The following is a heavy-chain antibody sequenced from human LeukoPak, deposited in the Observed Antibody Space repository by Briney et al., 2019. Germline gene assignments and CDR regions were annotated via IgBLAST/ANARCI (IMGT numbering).Heavy chain of an antibody. J-gene: IGHJ4*02. Sequence: ASVKVSCKASGYTFTTYTIHWVRQAPGQRLEWMGWIIAGNGNTKYSQKFQGRVTITRDTYASTAYMELSSLGSEDTAVYYCARQLPYLQFDHWGQGTLVTASS. CDR3: ARQLPYLQFDH. CDR2: IIAGNGNT. D-gene: IGHD2-2*01. CDR1: GYTFTTYT. V-gene: IGHV1-3*01.